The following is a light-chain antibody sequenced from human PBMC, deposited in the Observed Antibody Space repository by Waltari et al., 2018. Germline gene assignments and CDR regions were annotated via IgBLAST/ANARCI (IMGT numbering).Light chain of an antibody. Sequence: YDLTQPPSVSVSPGQTATITCYGTNLGEKFVSWYQQWPGQSPFLVIYQDFKRPSGIPERFSGSNSGNTATLTISGAQAMDEADFYCQSWVGKVVFGGGTKLTV. CDR2: QDF. CDR1: NLGEKF. J-gene: IGLJ2*01. CDR3: QSWVGKVV. V-gene: IGLV3-1*01.